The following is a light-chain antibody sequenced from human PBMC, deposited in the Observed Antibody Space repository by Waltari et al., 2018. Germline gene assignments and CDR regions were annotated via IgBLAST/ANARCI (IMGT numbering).Light chain of an antibody. V-gene: IGLV1-51*02. CDR1: TSNIGKNY. Sequence: QSLLTQPPSVSAAPGHKVTISCSGSTSNIGKNYVHWYQTLPETAPKLLIHKDNKRPSGIPARFSGSKSGTSATLGITGLQTGDEADYYCGTWDSSLSVVLFGGGTKVTVL. CDR2: KDN. J-gene: IGLJ3*02. CDR3: GTWDSSLSVVL.